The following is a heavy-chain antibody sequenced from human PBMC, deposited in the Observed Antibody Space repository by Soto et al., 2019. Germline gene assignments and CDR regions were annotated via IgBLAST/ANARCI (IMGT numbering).Heavy chain of an antibody. CDR1: GTTFSSYA. V-gene: IGHV1-69*12. J-gene: IGHJ6*02. CDR3: AREVGSGYNYDKDYYYGMDV. Sequence: QVQLVQSGAEVKRPGSSVKVSCKASGTTFSSYAISWVRQAPGQGLEWMGGIIPLFGTTNYAQKFQGRATITADESTRTAFMGLSSLRSEDTAVYYCAREVGSGYNYDKDYYYGMDVWGQGTTVAVSS. CDR2: IIPLFGTT. D-gene: IGHD5-18*01.